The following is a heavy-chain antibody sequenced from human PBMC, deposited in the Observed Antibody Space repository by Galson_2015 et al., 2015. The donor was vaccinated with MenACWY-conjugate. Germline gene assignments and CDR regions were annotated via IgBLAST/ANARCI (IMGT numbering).Heavy chain of an antibody. V-gene: IGHV3-23*01. D-gene: IGHD6-19*01. J-gene: IGHJ1*01. CDR2: ISGSGGST. CDR3: AKAEAVEYFQH. Sequence: SLRLSCAASGFTFSSYAMSWVRQAPGKGLEWVSAISGSGGSTYYADSVKGRFTISRGNSKNTLYLQMNSLRAEDTAVYYCAKAEAVEYFQHWGQGTLVTVSS. CDR1: GFTFSSYA.